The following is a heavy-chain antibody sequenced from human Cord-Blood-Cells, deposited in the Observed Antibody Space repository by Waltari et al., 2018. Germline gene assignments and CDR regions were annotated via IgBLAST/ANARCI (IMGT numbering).Heavy chain of an antibody. CDR1: GYTFTSYY. D-gene: IGHD1-26*01. V-gene: IGHV1-46*03. CDR2: INPRGGST. CDR3: ARDRRIISGSYYYYYGMDV. J-gene: IGHJ6*02. Sequence: QVQLVQSGAEVKKPGASVKVSCKASGYTFTSYYMHWVRQAPGQGLEWMGIINPRGGSTRDTQRFQGRVTMTRDTSTSTVYMELSSLRSEDTAVYYCARDRRIISGSYYYYYGMDVWGQGTTVTVSS.